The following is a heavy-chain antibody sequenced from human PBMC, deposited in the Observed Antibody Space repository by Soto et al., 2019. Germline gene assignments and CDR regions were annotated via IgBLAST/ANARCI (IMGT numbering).Heavy chain of an antibody. CDR2: ISGSGGST. Sequence: GGSLRLSCAASGFTFSSYAMSWVRQAPGKGLEWVSAISGSGGSTYYADSVKGRFTISRDNSKNTLYLQMNSLRAEDTAVYYCSKMSGDNPLRPYYFDYWGQGTRVTGSS. J-gene: IGHJ4*02. CDR3: SKMSGDNPLRPYYFDY. V-gene: IGHV3-23*01. CDR1: GFTFSSYA. D-gene: IGHD3-10*02.